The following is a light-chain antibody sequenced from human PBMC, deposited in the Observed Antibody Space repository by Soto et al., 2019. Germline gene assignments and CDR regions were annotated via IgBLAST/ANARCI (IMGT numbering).Light chain of an antibody. J-gene: IGKJ5*01. CDR3: QHYNNWPSIT. CDR2: GAS. V-gene: IGKV3-15*01. CDR1: QSVSSN. Sequence: EIVMTQSPATLSVSPGERATLSCRASQSVSSNLAWFQQKPGQAPRLLIYGASTRATGIPARFSGSGSGTEFTLTISSLQSEDFALYYCQHYNNWPSITFGQGTRLEIK.